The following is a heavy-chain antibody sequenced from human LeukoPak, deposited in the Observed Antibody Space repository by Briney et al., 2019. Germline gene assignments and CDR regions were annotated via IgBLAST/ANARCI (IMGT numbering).Heavy chain of an antibody. V-gene: IGHV3-23*01. CDR3: AKATFPGLLRDYFDY. Sequence: GGSLRLSCAASGFTFSSYAMSWVRQAPGKGLEWVSAISGSGGSTYYADSVKGRFTISRDNSKNTLYLQMNSLRAEDTAVYYCAKATFPGLLRDYFDYWGQGTLVTVSS. CDR2: ISGSGGST. J-gene: IGHJ4*02. D-gene: IGHD3-22*01. CDR1: GFTFSSYA.